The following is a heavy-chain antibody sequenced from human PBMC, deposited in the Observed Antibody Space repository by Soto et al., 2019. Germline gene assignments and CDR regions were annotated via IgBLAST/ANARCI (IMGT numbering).Heavy chain of an antibody. Sequence: GGSLRLSCAASGFTFSNFGMHWVRQAPGKGLAWVAGISYVGNDKYYADSVRGRFTISRDNSKNTLYLQMNSLRDEDTAVYYCTRDPYGMDVWGQGTTVTVS. CDR3: TRDPYGMDV. J-gene: IGHJ6*02. CDR2: ISYVGNDK. CDR1: GFTFSNFG. V-gene: IGHV3-30*03.